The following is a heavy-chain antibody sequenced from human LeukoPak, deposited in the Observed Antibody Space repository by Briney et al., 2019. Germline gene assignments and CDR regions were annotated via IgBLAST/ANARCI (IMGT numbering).Heavy chain of an antibody. D-gene: IGHD6-6*01. V-gene: IGHV4-34*01. CDR1: GGSFSDYY. J-gene: IGHJ3*02. Sequence: PSETLSLTCTVYGGSFSDYYWTWIRQPPGKGLEWIGEINHSGSTNYNPSLKSRVTISVDTSKNQFSLKLSSVTAADTAVYYCASHFAEQLAVNIWGQGTMVTVSS. CDR2: INHSGST. CDR3: ASHFAEQLAVNI.